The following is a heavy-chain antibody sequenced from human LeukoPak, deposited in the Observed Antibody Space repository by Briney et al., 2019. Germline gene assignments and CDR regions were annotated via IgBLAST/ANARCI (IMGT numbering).Heavy chain of an antibody. J-gene: IGHJ3*02. V-gene: IGHV3-21*01. CDR3: ARDRPQWLGAFDI. CDR2: ISSSSSYI. CDR1: GFTVSGNY. D-gene: IGHD6-19*01. Sequence: PGGSLRLSCAASGFTVSGNYMNWVRQAPGKGLEWVSSISSSSSYIYYADSVKGRFTISRDNAKNSLYLQMNSLRAEDTAVYYCARDRPQWLGAFDIWGQGTMVTVSS.